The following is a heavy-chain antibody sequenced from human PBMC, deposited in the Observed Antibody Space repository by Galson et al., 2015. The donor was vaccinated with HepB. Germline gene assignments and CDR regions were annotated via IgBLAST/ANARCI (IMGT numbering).Heavy chain of an antibody. CDR3: ARGGERVDIVVVLDP. CDR2: ISSSSSYI. Sequence: SLRLSCAASGFTFSSYSMNWVRQAPGKGLEWVSSISSSSSYIYYADSVKGRFTISRDNAKNSLYLQMNSLRAEDTAVYYCARGGERVDIVVVLDPWGQGTLVTVSS. V-gene: IGHV3-21*01. CDR1: GFTFSSYS. J-gene: IGHJ5*02. D-gene: IGHD2-2*01.